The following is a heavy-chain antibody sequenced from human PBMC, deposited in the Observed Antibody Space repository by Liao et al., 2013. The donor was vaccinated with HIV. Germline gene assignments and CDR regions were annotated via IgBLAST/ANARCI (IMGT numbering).Heavy chain of an antibody. CDR2: FYTSESI. V-gene: IGHV4-4*07. CDR1: GVSINTYY. Sequence: QVQLQESGPGLVKPSETLSLACTVSGVSINTYYWSWIRQPAGKGLEWIGRFYTSESISYNPSFNSRVTMSFDTSKNQFSLKLSSVTAADTAVYYCARDARPYHYDSRPGDYFDYWGQGTLVTVSS. CDR3: ARDARPYHYDSRPGDYFDY. J-gene: IGHJ4*02. D-gene: IGHD3-22*01.